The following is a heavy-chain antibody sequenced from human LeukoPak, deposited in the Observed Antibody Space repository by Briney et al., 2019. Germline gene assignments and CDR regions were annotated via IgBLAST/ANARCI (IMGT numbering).Heavy chain of an antibody. D-gene: IGHD3-10*02. J-gene: IGHJ4*02. Sequence: GGSLRLSCATSGFSFKDYAMTWVRLAPGNGLEWVSSITAKTSSAYYADSVRGLFTVSRDNSKNTLALQMNCLRAEDTATYYCTKDGGLLLTSDYVWGADYWGQGTLVAVSS. V-gene: IGHV3-23*01. CDR2: ITAKTSSA. CDR1: GFSFKDYA. CDR3: TKDGGLLLTSDYVWGADY.